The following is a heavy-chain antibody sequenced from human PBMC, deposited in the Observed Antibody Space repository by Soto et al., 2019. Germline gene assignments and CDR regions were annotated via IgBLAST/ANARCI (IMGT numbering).Heavy chain of an antibody. CDR2: IWYDGSNK. Sequence: QVYLEESGGGVVQPGRSLRLSCAASGFTFDNFAMHWVRQAPGKGLEWVAVIWYDGSNKYYADSVKGRFSISRDKSKNTPSLQMSTLRVDDSAVYYCAKAGHGYCGWSWGQGTPVTVSS. CDR1: GFTFDNFA. V-gene: IGHV3-33*03. CDR3: AKAGHGYCGWS. J-gene: IGHJ4*02. D-gene: IGHD2-21*02.